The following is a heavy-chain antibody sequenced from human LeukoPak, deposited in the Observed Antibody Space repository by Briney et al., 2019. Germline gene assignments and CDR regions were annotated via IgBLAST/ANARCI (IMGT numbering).Heavy chain of an antibody. D-gene: IGHD6-13*01. Sequence: SETLSLTCTVSGGSISNYHWSWIRQPPGKGLEWIGYIYYSGTTNYNPSLKSRVTISVDTSENQFSLKLNSVTAADTAVYYCARGVYIAAAQYGYWGQGTLVTVSS. J-gene: IGHJ4*02. CDR3: ARGVYIAAAQYGY. V-gene: IGHV4-59*01. CDR1: GGSISNYH. CDR2: IYYSGTT.